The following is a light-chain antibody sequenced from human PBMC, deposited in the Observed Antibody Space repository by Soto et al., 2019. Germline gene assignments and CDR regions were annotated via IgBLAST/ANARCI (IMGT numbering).Light chain of an antibody. CDR2: DAT. CDR3: QQYDNLPS. Sequence: DIQMTQSPSSLSASVGDRVTITCQASQDISTYLNWYQQRPGKATKLLIYDATNLEKGVPSRFSGSGSGTDFTFTISRLQPEDLATYYCQQYDNLPSFGGGTKVEIK. CDR1: QDISTY. V-gene: IGKV1-33*01. J-gene: IGKJ4*01.